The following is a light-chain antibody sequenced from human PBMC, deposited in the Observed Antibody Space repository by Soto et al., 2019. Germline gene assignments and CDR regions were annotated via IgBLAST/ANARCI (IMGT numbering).Light chain of an antibody. CDR2: XNS. V-gene: IGLV1-40*01. J-gene: IGLJ3*02. CDR1: XXXIGAGYD. Sequence: QSVXXQPXSXSGAPGQXVXISXXXXXXXIGAGYDVHWYQQLPGTAPKXLXXXNSNRPSGVPDRXXGSKSGXSASLAITGLQAEDEADYYCQSYDSSLSGWVFXGGTKLTVL. CDR3: QSYDSSLSGWV.